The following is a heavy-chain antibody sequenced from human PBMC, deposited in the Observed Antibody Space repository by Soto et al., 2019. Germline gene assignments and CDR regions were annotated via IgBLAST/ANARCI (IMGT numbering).Heavy chain of an antibody. CDR2: INHSGST. V-gene: IGHV4-34*01. Sequence: QVQLQQWGAGLLKPSETLSLTCAVYGGSFSGYYWSWIRQPPGKGLGWIGEINHSGSTNYNPSLKSRITISVCTAKNQCSLKLSSVTAADTAVYYCARGQRRGSKPYYYYYYMGVWGKGTTVTV. J-gene: IGHJ6*03. CDR3: ARGQRRGSKPYYYYYYMGV. CDR1: GGSFSGYY.